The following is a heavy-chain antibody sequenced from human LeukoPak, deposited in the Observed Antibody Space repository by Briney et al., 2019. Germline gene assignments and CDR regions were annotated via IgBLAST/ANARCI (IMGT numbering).Heavy chain of an antibody. J-gene: IGHJ4*02. D-gene: IGHD3-10*01. CDR3: AKSYYYASGLDY. CDR1: GGSISSNY. V-gene: IGHV4-59*08. CDR2: IYYSGST. Sequence: SETLSLTCIVSGGSISSNYWSWIRQPPGKGLEWIGHIYYSGSTNYNPSLKSRVTISVDTSKNQFSLKLSSVTAADTAVYYCAKSYYYASGLDYWGQGTLVTVSS.